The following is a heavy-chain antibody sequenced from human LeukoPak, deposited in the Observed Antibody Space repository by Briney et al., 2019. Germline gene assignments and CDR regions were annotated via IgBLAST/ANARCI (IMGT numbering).Heavy chain of an antibody. CDR3: ARDKGGYSLNWFDP. J-gene: IGHJ5*02. V-gene: IGHV1-2*02. Sequence: ASVKVSCKASGYTFTGYYMHWVRQAPGQGLEWMGWISPNSGGTNYAQKFQGRVTMTRDTSISTAYMELSRLRSDDTAVYYCARDKGGYSLNWFDPWGQGTLVTVSS. D-gene: IGHD5-18*01. CDR2: ISPNSGGT. CDR1: GYTFTGYY.